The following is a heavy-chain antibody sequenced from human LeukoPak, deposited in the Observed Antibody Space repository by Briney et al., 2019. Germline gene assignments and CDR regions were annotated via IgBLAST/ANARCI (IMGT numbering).Heavy chain of an antibody. CDR3: AKGSRPGYSYGPREYYYYMDV. V-gene: IGHV3-23*01. J-gene: IGHJ6*03. D-gene: IGHD5-18*01. CDR2: ISGSSSST. CDR1: GFTFSIYS. Sequence: GGSLRLSCAASGFTFSIYSMNWVRQAPGKGLEWVSAISGSSSSTYYADSVKGRFTISRDNSKNTLYLQMNSLRAEDTAVYYCAKGSRPGYSYGPREYYYYMDVWGKGTTVTVSS.